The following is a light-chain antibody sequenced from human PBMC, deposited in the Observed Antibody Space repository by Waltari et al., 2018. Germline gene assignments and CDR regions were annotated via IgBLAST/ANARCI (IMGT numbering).Light chain of an antibody. CDR3: ASWDDSLSVGV. CDR1: ISNLGTNY. CDR2: GNN. J-gene: IGLJ3*02. Sequence: QSVLTQPPSASGTPGQRVTISCSGSISNLGTNYVYWYQQFPGTAPKLLVQGNNQRPSGVPARFSGSKSGPSASLAISGLRSEDEADYYCASWDDSLSVGVFGGGTKLTVL. V-gene: IGLV1-47*01.